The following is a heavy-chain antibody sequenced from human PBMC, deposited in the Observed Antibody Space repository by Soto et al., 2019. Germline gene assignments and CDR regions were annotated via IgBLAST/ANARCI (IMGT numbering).Heavy chain of an antibody. Sequence: EVQLVESGGGLVQPGGSLRLSCAASGFTFSSFHMNWVRQAPGRGLEWVAYITSSSDTIYYSDSVKGRFTISRDNGKNSLFLQMNSLRDEDTAVYYCARVVVVIPPGYYYAMGVWGQGTTVTVSS. CDR1: GFTFSSFH. J-gene: IGHJ6*02. D-gene: IGHD3-22*01. CDR3: ARVVVVIPPGYYYAMGV. V-gene: IGHV3-48*02. CDR2: ITSSSDTI.